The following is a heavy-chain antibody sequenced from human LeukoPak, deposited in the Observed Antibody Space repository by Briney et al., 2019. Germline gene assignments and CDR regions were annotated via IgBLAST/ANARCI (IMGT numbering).Heavy chain of an antibody. D-gene: IGHD3-22*01. CDR1: GGSFSGYY. CDR2: INHSGST. V-gene: IGHV4-34*01. CDR3: ARVGRYYDSSGYYRRHNWFDP. J-gene: IGHJ5*02. Sequence: PSETLSLTCAVYGGSFSGYYWSWIRQPPGKGLEWIGEINHSGSTNYNPSLKSRVTISVDMSKNQFSLKLSSVTAADTAVYYCARVGRYYDSSGYYRRHNWFDPWGQGTLVTVSS.